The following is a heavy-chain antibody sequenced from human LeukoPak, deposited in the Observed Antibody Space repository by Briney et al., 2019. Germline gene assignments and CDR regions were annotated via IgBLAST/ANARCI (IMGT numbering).Heavy chain of an antibody. J-gene: IGHJ6*02. CDR2: ISGSGTTT. CDR1: GFTFSDYY. V-gene: IGHV3-11*01. CDR3: ARDMYYGSGTPMQYGMDV. Sequence: GGSLRLSCAASGFTFSDYYMSWIRQAPGKGLEWVSFISGSGTTTYYVDSVKGRFTLSRDNAKNSLFLQMNSLRAEVSAVYYCARDMYYGSGTPMQYGMDVWGPGTTVTVSS. D-gene: IGHD3-10*01.